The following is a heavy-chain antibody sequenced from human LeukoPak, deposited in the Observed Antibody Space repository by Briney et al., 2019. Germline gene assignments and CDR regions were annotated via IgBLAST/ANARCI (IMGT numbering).Heavy chain of an antibody. Sequence: GESLKISCKSSGYDITSYWIAWVRQMPGKGLEWMGIIYPGDSDTRYSPSFQGQVTISADKSISTAYLQWSSLKASDTAMYYCARLDYGSLEYYFDYWGQGTLVTVSS. V-gene: IGHV5-51*01. CDR2: IYPGDSDT. CDR1: GYDITSYW. CDR3: ARLDYGSLEYYFDY. J-gene: IGHJ4*02. D-gene: IGHD4/OR15-4a*01.